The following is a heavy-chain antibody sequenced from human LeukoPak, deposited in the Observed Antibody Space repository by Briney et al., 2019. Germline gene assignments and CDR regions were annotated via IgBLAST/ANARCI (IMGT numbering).Heavy chain of an antibody. V-gene: IGHV3-49*04. CDR3: TRDGATLDY. Sequence: TGGSLRLSCTASGFTFGDYTMSWVRQAPAQGLEWVGFIRSKAYGATTEYAASVKGRFTISRDDSKSIAYLQMNSLKTEDTAMYYCTRDGATLDYWGQGTLVTVSS. CDR2: IRSKAYGATT. D-gene: IGHD1-26*01. J-gene: IGHJ4*02. CDR1: GFTFGDYT.